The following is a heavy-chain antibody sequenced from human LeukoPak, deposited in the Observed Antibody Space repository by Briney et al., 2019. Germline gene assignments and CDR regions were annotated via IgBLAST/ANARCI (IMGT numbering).Heavy chain of an antibody. CDR2: IYTSGST. CDR3: ARDQDYYDSSGYPA. J-gene: IGHJ5*02. V-gene: IGHV4-4*07. D-gene: IGHD3-22*01. CDR1: GGSISSYY. Sequence: KPSETLSLTCTVSGGSISSYYWSWIRQPAGKGLEWIGRIYTSGSTNYNPSLKSRVTMSVDTSKNQFSLKLSSVTAADPAVYYCARDQDYYDSSGYPAWGQGTLVTVSS.